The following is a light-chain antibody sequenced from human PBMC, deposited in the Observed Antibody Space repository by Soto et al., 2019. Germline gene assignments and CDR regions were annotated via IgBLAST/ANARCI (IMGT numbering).Light chain of an antibody. CDR3: QSYDSTLSARYV. Sequence: QSVPTPPASVSGAPGQRVTISCTGSSSNIGANYDVHWYQQRPGTAPKLLIFANSNRPSGVPDRFSGSKSGTSASLVITGLKAEDEGDYYCQSYDSTLSARYVFGTGTKVTVL. CDR1: SSNIGANYD. V-gene: IGLV1-40*01. CDR2: ANS. J-gene: IGLJ1*01.